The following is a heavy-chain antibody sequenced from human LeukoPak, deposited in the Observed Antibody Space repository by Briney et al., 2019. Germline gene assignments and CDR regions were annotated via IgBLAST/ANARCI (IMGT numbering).Heavy chain of an antibody. Sequence: AGSLRLSCAVSGFTFSSYSMTWVRQAPGNGLGWVSYISSTSSTVYYTDSVKGRFTISRDNVKNSLYLQMNSLRAEDTAVYYCARGRDSSSSYPGYWGQGTLVTVSS. CDR1: GFTFSSYS. CDR3: ARGRDSSSSYPGY. D-gene: IGHD6-6*01. J-gene: IGHJ4*02. CDR2: ISSTSSTV. V-gene: IGHV3-48*01.